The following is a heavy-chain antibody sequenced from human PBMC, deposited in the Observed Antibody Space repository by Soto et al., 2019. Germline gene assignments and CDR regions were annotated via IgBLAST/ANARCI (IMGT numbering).Heavy chain of an antibody. J-gene: IGHJ4*02. Sequence: QVQLVESGGGVVQPGRSLRISCEASGFAFNGHGMHWVRPAPGKGLEWVAVIVHDGSEDFYADSVRGRFTISRDNSKNVLYLEMNSLSVEDTAVYYCARHVLYEVIGLDSWGQGTLVTVSP. D-gene: IGHD3-10*02. CDR1: GFAFNGHG. CDR2: IVHDGSED. V-gene: IGHV3-33*01. CDR3: ARHVLYEVIGLDS.